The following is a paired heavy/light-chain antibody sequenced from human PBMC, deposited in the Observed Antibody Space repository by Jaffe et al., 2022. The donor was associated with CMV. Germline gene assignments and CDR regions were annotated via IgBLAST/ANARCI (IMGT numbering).Light chain of an antibody. CDR2: ASD. CDR1: SSNIGAGYY. V-gene: IGLV1-40*01. J-gene: IGLJ3*02. CDR3: QSYDRSLSAWV. Sequence: QSVLTQPPSVSGAPGQRVTISCTGSSSNIGAGYYVHWYQQFPGTAPRLLIYASDNRPSGVPDRFSGSKSAMSASLAISGLQPDDEADYYCQSYDRSLSAWVFGGGTKVTVL.
Heavy chain of an antibody. V-gene: IGHV3-48*03. J-gene: IGHJ3*01. D-gene: IGHD4-4*01. CDR3: ARSFGNYSSTSYEAEDTLDV. CDR1: GFTFSNYK. CDR2: ISTRSGTI. Sequence: EVQLVESGGALVQPGGSLRLSCAASGFTFSNYKMHWVRQAPGKGLEWISFISTRSGTIYYADSVRGRFTISRDNAKNSLYLEMNSLRVEDMAVYYCARSFGNYSSTSYEAEDTLDVWGRGTMVTVSS.